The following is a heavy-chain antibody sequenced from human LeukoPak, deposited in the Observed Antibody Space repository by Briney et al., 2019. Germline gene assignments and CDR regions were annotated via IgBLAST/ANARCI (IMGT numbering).Heavy chain of an antibody. D-gene: IGHD5-18*01. Sequence: SETLSLTCTVSGGSISSYYWSWIRQPPGKGLEWAGYIYYSGSTNYNPSLKGRVTISVDTSKNQFSLKLSSVTAADTAVYYCATSTDTAMVTVVDYWGQGTLVTVSS. J-gene: IGHJ4*02. CDR1: GGSISSYY. CDR3: ATSTDTAMVTVVDY. CDR2: IYYSGST. V-gene: IGHV4-59*01.